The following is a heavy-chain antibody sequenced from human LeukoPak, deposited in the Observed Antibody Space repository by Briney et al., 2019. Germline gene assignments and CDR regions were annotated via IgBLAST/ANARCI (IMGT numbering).Heavy chain of an antibody. V-gene: IGHV3-23*01. CDR2: ISGSGGST. CDR3: AKGIMSGWSFDY. Sequence: GGSLRLSCAASGFTFSSYAMSWVRQAPGKGLEWVSAISGSGGSTYYADSVKGRFTISRDNSENTLYLQMNSLRAEDTAVYYCAKGIMSGWSFDYWGQGTLVTVSS. J-gene: IGHJ4*02. CDR1: GFTFSSYA. D-gene: IGHD6-19*01.